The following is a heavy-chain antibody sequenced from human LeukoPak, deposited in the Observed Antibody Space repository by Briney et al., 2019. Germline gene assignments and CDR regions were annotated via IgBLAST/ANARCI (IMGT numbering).Heavy chain of an antibody. J-gene: IGHJ6*03. CDR3: ATTYCSSWTGLTYYYYYMDV. CDR2: FDPEDGET. Sequence: ASVKVSCKVSGYTLTELSMHWVRQAPGKGLEWMGGFDPEDGETIYAQKFQGRVTITADESTSTAYMELSSLRSEDTAVYYCATTYCSSWTGLTYYYYYMDVWGKGTTVTISS. CDR1: GYTLTELS. V-gene: IGHV1-24*01. D-gene: IGHD6-13*01.